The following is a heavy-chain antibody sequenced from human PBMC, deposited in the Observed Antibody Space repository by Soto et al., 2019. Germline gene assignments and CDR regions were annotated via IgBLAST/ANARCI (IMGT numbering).Heavy chain of an antibody. J-gene: IGHJ3*02. V-gene: IGHV1-3*01. CDR3: ARESPRGGSVGGAFDI. CDR2: INAGNGNT. Sequence: ASVKVSCKASGYTFTSYAMHWVRQAPGQRLEWMGWINAGNGNTKYSQKFQGRVTITRDTSASTAYMELSSLRSEDTAVYYCARESPRGGSVGGAFDIWGQGTMVTVSS. CDR1: GYTFTSYA. D-gene: IGHD3-10*01.